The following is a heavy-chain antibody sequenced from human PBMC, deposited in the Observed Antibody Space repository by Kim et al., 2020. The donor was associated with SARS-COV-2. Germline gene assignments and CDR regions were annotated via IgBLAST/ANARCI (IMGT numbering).Heavy chain of an antibody. Sequence: GGSLRLSCAASGFTFDDYAMHWVRQAPGKGLEWVSGISWNSGSIGYADSVKGRFTISRDNAKNSLYLQMNSLRAEDTALYYCAKDGYYGSGSYYNEQTSHYYYYYGMDVWGQGTTVTVSS. D-gene: IGHD3-10*01. V-gene: IGHV3-9*01. J-gene: IGHJ6*02. CDR2: ISWNSGSI. CDR3: AKDGYYGSGSYYNEQTSHYYYYYGMDV. CDR1: GFTFDDYA.